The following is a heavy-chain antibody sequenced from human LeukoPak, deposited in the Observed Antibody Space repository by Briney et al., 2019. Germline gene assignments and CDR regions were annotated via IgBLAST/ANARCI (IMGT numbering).Heavy chain of an antibody. J-gene: IGHJ6*03. CDR2: TYYRSKWYR. D-gene: IGHD2-8*02. CDR3: AREAGEDVYWYYYYMGV. Sequence: SQTLSLTCAISGDSVSSNTAAWNWIRQSPSRGLEWLGRTYYRSKWYRDYAVSVKSRITINPDTSKNQFSLQLNSVTPEDTAVYYCAREAGEDVYWYYYYMGVWGKGTTVTVSS. CDR1: GDSVSSNTAA. V-gene: IGHV6-1*01.